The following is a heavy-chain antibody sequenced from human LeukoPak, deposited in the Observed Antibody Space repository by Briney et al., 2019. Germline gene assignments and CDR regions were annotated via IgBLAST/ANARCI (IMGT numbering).Heavy chain of an antibody. V-gene: IGHV3-23*01. CDR1: GFTFSSYG. CDR3: AEKQWLVP. D-gene: IGHD6-19*01. Sequence: GGTLRLSCAASGFTFSSYGMSWVRRAPGKGLEWVSAISGSGGSTYYADSVKGRFTISRDNAKSSLYLQMNSLRAEDTAVYYCAEKQWLVPWGQGTLVTVSS. J-gene: IGHJ5*02. CDR2: ISGSGGST.